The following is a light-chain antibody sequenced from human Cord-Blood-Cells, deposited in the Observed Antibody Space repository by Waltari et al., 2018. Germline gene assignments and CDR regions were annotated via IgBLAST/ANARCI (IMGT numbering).Light chain of an antibody. CDR2: DVS. Sequence: QSPLTQPRSVSGSPGQPVTISCTGTSSDVGGYNYVSWYQQPPGKAPKLMIYDVSKRPSGVPDRFSGSKSGNTASLTISGLQAEDDADYYCCSYAGSYKVFGTGTKVTVL. CDR3: CSYAGSYKV. CDR1: SSDVGGYNY. J-gene: IGLJ1*01. V-gene: IGLV2-11*01.